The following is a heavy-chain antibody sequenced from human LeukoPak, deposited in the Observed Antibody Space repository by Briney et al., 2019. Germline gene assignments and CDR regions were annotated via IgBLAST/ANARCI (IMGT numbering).Heavy chain of an antibody. V-gene: IGHV3-30*03. CDR2: ISYDGSNK. CDR3: ARDFQLLWFGEPPYFDY. J-gene: IGHJ4*02. CDR1: GFIFSNYG. D-gene: IGHD3-10*01. Sequence: PGGSLRLSCAASGFIFSNYGMHWVRQAPGKGLEWVAVISYDGSNKYYADSVKGRFTISRDNSKNTLYLQMNSLRSDDTAVYYCARDFQLLWFGEPPYFDYWGQGTLVTVSS.